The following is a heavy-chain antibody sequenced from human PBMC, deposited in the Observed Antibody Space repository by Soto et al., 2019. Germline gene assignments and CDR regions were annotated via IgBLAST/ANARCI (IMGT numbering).Heavy chain of an antibody. CDR3: AKDNVSSSWNYFDY. J-gene: IGHJ4*02. V-gene: IGHV3-48*01. D-gene: IGHD6-13*01. Sequence: GGSLRLSCAASGFTFSSYSMNWVRQAPGKGLEWVSYISSSSSSIYYADSVKGRFTISRDNAKNSLYLQMNSLRAEDTAVYYCAKDNVSSSWNYFDYWGQGTLVTVSS. CDR2: ISSSSSSI. CDR1: GFTFSSYS.